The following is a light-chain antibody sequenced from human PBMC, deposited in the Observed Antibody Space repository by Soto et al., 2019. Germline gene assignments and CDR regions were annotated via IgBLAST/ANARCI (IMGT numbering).Light chain of an antibody. CDR1: QSISSW. Sequence: DIQMTQSPSTLSPSVGDRVTITCRASQSISSWLAWYQQKPGKAPKLLIYKASNLESGVPARFSGSGSGTEFTLTISSLQPDDFATYYCQQYNSLWTFGQGTKVDIK. J-gene: IGKJ1*01. CDR2: KAS. V-gene: IGKV1-5*03. CDR3: QQYNSLWT.